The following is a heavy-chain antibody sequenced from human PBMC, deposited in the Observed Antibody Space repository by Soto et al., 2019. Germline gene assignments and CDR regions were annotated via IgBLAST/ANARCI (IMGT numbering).Heavy chain of an antibody. CDR1: GGSISSYY. Sequence: ASETLSLTCTVSGGSISSYYWSWIRQPAGKGLEWIGRIYTSGSTNYNPSLKSRVAISVDTSKNQFSLRLSSVTAADTAVYYCARHRGYYDILTGYYTDLNFDSWGQGALVTVSS. D-gene: IGHD3-9*01. CDR2: IYTSGST. CDR3: ARHRGYYDILTGYYTDLNFDS. J-gene: IGHJ4*02. V-gene: IGHV4-4*07.